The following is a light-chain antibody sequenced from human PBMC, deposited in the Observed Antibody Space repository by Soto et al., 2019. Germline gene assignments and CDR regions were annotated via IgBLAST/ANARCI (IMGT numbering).Light chain of an antibody. J-gene: IGKJ2*01. CDR3: QQYDSWPAT. Sequence: EIVMTQSPATLSVSPGERATLSCRASQSVSSNLAWYQQKPGQAPSLLIYDASTRATALPARFSGSGSGTEFTLTISSLQSEDFAVYYCQQYDSWPATFGQGTKLEIK. CDR1: QSVSSN. CDR2: DAS. V-gene: IGKV3-15*01.